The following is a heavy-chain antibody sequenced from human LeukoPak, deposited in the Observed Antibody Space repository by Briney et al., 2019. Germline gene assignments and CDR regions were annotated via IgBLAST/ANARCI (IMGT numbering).Heavy chain of an antibody. CDR3: ARGYCTNGVCSPSHFDY. CDR2: INWNGGST. D-gene: IGHD2-8*01. CDR1: GFTFDDYG. V-gene: IGHV3-20*04. Sequence: GGSLRLSCAASGFTFDDYGMSWVRQAPGKGLEWVSAINWNGGSTGYADYVKGRFTISRDNAKNSLYLQMNSLRAEDTAFYYCARGYCTNGVCSPSHFDYWGQGTLVTVSS. J-gene: IGHJ4*02.